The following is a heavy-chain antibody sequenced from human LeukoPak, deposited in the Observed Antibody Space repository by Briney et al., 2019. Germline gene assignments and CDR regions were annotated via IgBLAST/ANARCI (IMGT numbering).Heavy chain of an antibody. CDR3: ARSRANDYGDYVDY. Sequence: SETLSLTCTISGGSISSYYWSWIRQPPGKGLEWIGYIYYSGSTNYNPSLKSRVAISVDTSKNQFSLKLSSVTAADTAVYYCARSRANDYGDYVDYWGQGTLVTVSS. CDR2: IYYSGST. D-gene: IGHD4-17*01. V-gene: IGHV4-59*01. CDR1: GGSISSYY. J-gene: IGHJ4*02.